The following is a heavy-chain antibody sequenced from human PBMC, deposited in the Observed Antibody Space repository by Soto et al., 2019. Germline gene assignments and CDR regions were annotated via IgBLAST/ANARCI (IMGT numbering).Heavy chain of an antibody. V-gene: IGHV4-61*01. D-gene: IGHD1-26*01. J-gene: IGHJ3*02. CDR3: ARDGSYDAVDI. CDR2: IYYSGST. Sequence: SETLSLTCTVSGGSVSSGSYYWSWIRQPPGKGLEWIGYIYYSGSTNYNPSLKSRVTISVDTSKNQFSLKLSSVTAADTAVYYCARDGSYDAVDIWGQGTLVTVS. CDR1: GGSVSSGSYY.